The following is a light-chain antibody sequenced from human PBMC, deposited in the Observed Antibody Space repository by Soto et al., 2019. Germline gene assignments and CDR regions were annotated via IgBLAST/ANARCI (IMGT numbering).Light chain of an antibody. Sequence: EVLMTQSPAPPSWSPGEGGHPSCKASQGICGPLAWYQHKPGQTPRLLIYDTSTRATGVPARFRGSRSGPEFTLTINSLQSEDFAIYYCQPYNNWPLTFGGGTKVESK. CDR1: QGICGP. CDR3: QPYNNWPLT. CDR2: DTS. V-gene: IGKV3-15*01. J-gene: IGKJ4*01.